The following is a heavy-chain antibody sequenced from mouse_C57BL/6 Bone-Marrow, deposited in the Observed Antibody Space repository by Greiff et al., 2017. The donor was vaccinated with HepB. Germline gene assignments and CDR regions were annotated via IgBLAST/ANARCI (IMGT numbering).Heavy chain of an antibody. CDR3: ARDTMITTPLAMDY. V-gene: IGHV5-4*01. Sequence: EVKLVESGGGLVKPGGSLKLSCAASGFTFSSYAMSWVRQTPEKRLEWVATISDGGSYTYYPDNVKGRFTISRDNAKNNLYLQMSHLKSEDTAMYYCARDTMITTPLAMDYWGQGTSVTVSS. CDR2: ISDGGSYT. CDR1: GFTFSSYA. J-gene: IGHJ4*01. D-gene: IGHD2-4*01.